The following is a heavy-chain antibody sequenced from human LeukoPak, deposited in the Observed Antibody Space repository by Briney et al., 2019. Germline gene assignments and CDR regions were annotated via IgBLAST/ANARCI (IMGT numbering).Heavy chain of an antibody. Sequence: GASVKVFCKASGYTFTGYYMHWVRQAPGKGLEWMGGFDPEDGETIYAQKFQGRVTMTEDTSTDTAYMELSSLRSEDTAVYYCATDIQSTVTTYFDYWGQGTLVTVSS. D-gene: IGHD4-17*01. V-gene: IGHV1-24*01. CDR1: GYTFTGYY. CDR3: ATDIQSTVTTYFDY. CDR2: FDPEDGET. J-gene: IGHJ4*02.